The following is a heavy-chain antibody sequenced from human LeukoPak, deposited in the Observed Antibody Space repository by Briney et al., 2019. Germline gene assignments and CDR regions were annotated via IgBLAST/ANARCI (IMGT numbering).Heavy chain of an antibody. D-gene: IGHD6-13*01. Sequence: SETQSLTCSVSGCSISDYYWSWIRQPPGKGLEWIGYIYRGRTINYNPSVKSRVTMSLDTSKNQISLMLNSVTAADTAIYYCARHWLEAAKTYSYWFDPWGQGTLVTVSS. CDR2: IYRGRTI. J-gene: IGHJ5*02. V-gene: IGHV4-4*09. CDR3: ARHWLEAAKTYSYWFDP. CDR1: GCSISDYY.